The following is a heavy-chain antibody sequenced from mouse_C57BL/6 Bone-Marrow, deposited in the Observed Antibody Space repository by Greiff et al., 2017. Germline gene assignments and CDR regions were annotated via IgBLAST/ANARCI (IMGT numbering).Heavy chain of an antibody. CDR3: ATMVTTNAMDY. CDR2: ISSGGSYT. Sequence: EVKLVESGGDLVKPGGSLKLSCAASGFTFSSYGMSWVRQTPDKRLEWVATISSGGSYTYYPDSVKGRFTISRDNAKNTLYLQISSLKSEDTAMYYCATMVTTNAMDYWGQGTSVTVSS. D-gene: IGHD2-1*01. J-gene: IGHJ4*01. CDR1: GFTFSSYG. V-gene: IGHV5-6*01.